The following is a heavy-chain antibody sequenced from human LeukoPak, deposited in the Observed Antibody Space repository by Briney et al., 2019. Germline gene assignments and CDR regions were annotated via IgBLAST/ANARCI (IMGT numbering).Heavy chain of an antibody. V-gene: IGHV4-59*01. Sequence: SETLSLTCTVSGGSISSYYWGWIRQPPGKGLEWIGFIYYSGSTNYNPSLKSRVTISVDTSKNQFSLKLRSVTAADTAVYYCARDDPYYFDYWGQGTLVTVSS. CDR2: IYYSGST. CDR3: ARDDPYYFDY. CDR1: GGSISSYY. J-gene: IGHJ4*02.